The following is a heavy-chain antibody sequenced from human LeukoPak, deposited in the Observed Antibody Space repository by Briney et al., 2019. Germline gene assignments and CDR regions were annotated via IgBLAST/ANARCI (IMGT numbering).Heavy chain of an antibody. CDR2: VYYSGST. Sequence: SETLSLTCTISGVSISNYYWSWIRQPSGKGLEWIGYVYYSGSTNYNPSLRSRVTISIESSKNRFSLNLGSVTAADTAVYYCARLPSGSYPTYFDYWGQGNLVTVSS. V-gene: IGHV4-59*01. J-gene: IGHJ4*02. D-gene: IGHD1-26*01. CDR3: ARLPSGSYPTYFDY. CDR1: GVSISNYY.